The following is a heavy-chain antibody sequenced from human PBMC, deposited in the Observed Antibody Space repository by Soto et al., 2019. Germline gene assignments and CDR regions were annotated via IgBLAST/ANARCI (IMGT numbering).Heavy chain of an antibody. D-gene: IGHD6-25*01. V-gene: IGHV1-8*01. CDR2: MNRNNGNA. Sequence: QVQLLQSGAEVKKPGASVKVSCKASGFTFITYDFSWVRQAAGQGLEWMGWMNRNNGNAGFAQKFRGRINMTRNTSISTAYLELSSLRSDDSAVYFCARRKERSGPYYLDLWGQGTQVTVSS. CDR3: ARRKERSGPYYLDL. J-gene: IGHJ4*02. CDR1: GFTFITYD.